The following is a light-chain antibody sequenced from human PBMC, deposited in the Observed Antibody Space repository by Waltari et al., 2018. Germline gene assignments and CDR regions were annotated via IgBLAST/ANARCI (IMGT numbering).Light chain of an antibody. CDR3: QQANSFPIT. J-gene: IGKJ3*01. CDR2: AAS. CDR1: QGINSW. V-gene: IGKV1D-12*01. Sequence: DIQMTQSPSSVSASVGDRVTITCRASQGINSWLAWYQQKPGKAPKLLIYAASHLQSGVPSRFSGSGSGTDFTLTNSSLQPEDFATYYCQQANSFPITFGPGTKVDIK.